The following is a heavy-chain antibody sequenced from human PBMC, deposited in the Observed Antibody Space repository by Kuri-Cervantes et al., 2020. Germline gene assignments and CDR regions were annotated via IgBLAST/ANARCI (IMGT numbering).Heavy chain of an antibody. CDR3: AREYRYYYYYMDV. D-gene: IGHD1-1*01. Sequence: SCAASGFTFSSYAMHWVRQAPGKGLEWVAVISYDGSNKYYADSVKGRFTISRDNSKNTLYLQMNSLRAEGTAVYYCAREYRYYYYYMDVWGKGTTVTVSS. J-gene: IGHJ6*03. CDR2: ISYDGSNK. V-gene: IGHV3-30-3*01. CDR1: GFTFSSYA.